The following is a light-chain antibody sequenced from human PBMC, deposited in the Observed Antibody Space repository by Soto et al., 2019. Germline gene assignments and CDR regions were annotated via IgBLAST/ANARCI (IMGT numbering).Light chain of an antibody. CDR2: VAS. Sequence: DIQLTQSPSFLSASVGDRVTITCRASQGISTCLAWSQQKSGKAPKLLIYVASTLQSGVPSRFSGSGSGTEFTVTISSLQAEDLAIYYCQQRYSYPYTFGQGTKLEI. J-gene: IGKJ2*01. CDR1: QGISTC. CDR3: QQRYSYPYT. V-gene: IGKV1-9*01.